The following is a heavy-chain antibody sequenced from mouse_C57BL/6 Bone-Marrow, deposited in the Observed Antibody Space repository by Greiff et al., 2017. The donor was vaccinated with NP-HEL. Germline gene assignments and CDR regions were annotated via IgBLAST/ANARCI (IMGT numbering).Heavy chain of an antibody. D-gene: IGHD1-1*01. CDR2: IDPETGGT. J-gene: IGHJ4*01. CDR3: TRNYGSSYYAMDY. V-gene: IGHV1-15*01. Sequence: SGAELVRPGASVTLSCKASGSTFTDYEMHWVKQTPVHGLEWIGAIDPETGGTAYNQKFKGKAILTADKSSSTAYMELRSLTSEDSAVYYCTRNYGSSYYAMDYWGQGTSVTVSS. CDR1: GSTFTDYE.